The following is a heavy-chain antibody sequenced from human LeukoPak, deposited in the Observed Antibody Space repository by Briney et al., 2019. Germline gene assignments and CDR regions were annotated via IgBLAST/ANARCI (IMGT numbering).Heavy chain of an antibody. Sequence: ASVKVSCKASGYTFTSYGISWVRQAPGQGLEWMGWISAYNGNTNYAQKLQGRVTMTTDTSTSTAYMELRSLRSDGTAVYYCAISLGYCSSTSCYPDYWGQGTLVTVSS. D-gene: IGHD2-2*01. V-gene: IGHV1-18*01. CDR1: GYTFTSYG. J-gene: IGHJ4*02. CDR3: AISLGYCSSTSCYPDY. CDR2: ISAYNGNT.